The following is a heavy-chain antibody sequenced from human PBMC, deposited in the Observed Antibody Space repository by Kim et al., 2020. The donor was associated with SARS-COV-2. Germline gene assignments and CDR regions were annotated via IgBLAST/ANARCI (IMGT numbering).Heavy chain of an antibody. V-gene: IGHV3-7*01. D-gene: IGHD6-19*01. J-gene: IGHJ3*02. CDR1: GFTFSSYW. CDR3: ARDGDLYSSGKDAFDI. Sequence: GGSLRHSCAASGFTFSSYWMTWVRQAPGKGLEWVANIKQDGNQKYYVDSVKGRFTISRDNAKHSLYLQMNSLRAEDTAVYYCARDGDLYSSGKDAFDIWG. CDR2: IKQDGNQK.